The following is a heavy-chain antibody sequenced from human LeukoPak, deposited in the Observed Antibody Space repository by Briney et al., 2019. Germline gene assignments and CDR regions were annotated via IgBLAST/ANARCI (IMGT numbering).Heavy chain of an antibody. CDR2: IYPGDSDT. CDR3: ARQTRDGSGSRGYSFNF. D-gene: IGHD3-10*01. V-gene: IGHV5-51*01. J-gene: IGHJ4*02. CDR1: GYIFTHNW. Sequence: GESLKISCKGSGYIFTHNWIGWVRQMPGKGLEWMGIIYPGDSDTRYSPSFEGQVTISVDKSISTAYLQWSSLKASDTAMYYCARQTRDGSGSRGYSFNFWGQGTLVTVSS.